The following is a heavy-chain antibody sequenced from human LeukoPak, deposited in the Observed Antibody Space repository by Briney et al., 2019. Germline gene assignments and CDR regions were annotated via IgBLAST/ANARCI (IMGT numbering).Heavy chain of an antibody. CDR2: IIPILGIA. J-gene: IGHJ4*02. CDR1: GGTFSSYA. Sequence: SVTAPCKASGGTFSSYAISWVRQAPGQGLEWMGRIIPILGIANYAQKFQGRVTITADKSTSTAYMELSSLRSEDTAVYYCAIAVAGLYFDYWGQGTLVTVSS. D-gene: IGHD6-19*01. CDR3: AIAVAGLYFDY. V-gene: IGHV1-69*04.